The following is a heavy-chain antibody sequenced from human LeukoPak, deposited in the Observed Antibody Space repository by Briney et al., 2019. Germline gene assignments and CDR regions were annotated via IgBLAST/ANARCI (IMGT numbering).Heavy chain of an antibody. D-gene: IGHD1-26*01. CDR2: INPTGTGT. V-gene: IGHV1-46*01. CDR3: AKRGGSYYDFDY. CDR1: GYTFINNW. Sequence: ASVKVSCKASGYTFINNWMHWVRQAPGQGLEWIGLINPTGTGTLYAQKFQGRVTMTRDMSTSTDYMELSSLRSEDTAVYYCAKRGGSYYDFDYWGQGTLVTVSS. J-gene: IGHJ4*02.